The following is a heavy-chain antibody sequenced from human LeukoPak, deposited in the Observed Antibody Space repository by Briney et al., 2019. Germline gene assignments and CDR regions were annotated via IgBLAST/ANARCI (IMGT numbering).Heavy chain of an antibody. D-gene: IGHD2-2*01. CDR2: INHSGST. Sequence: PSETLSLTCAVYGGSFSGYYWSWIRQLPGKGLEWIGEINHSGSTNYNPSLKSRVTISVDTSKNQFSLKLSSVTAADTAVYYCASLNCSSTSCYYPGGDYWGQGTLVTVSS. CDR1: GGSFSGYY. J-gene: IGHJ4*02. CDR3: ASLNCSSTSCYYPGGDY. V-gene: IGHV4-34*01.